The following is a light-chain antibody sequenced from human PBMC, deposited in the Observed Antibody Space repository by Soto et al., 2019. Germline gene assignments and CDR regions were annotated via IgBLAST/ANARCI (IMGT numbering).Light chain of an antibody. J-gene: IGKJ4*01. Sequence: FPPSPATLSLSPGERATLSCRAGQSVPSYLAWYQQKPGQAPRLLIYDASSRATGIPARFSGSGSGTDFTLTISRLEPEDFAVYYCQQRRNWPLTFGGGTKVDIK. CDR3: QQRRNWPLT. V-gene: IGKV3-11*01. CDR2: DAS. CDR1: QSVPSY.